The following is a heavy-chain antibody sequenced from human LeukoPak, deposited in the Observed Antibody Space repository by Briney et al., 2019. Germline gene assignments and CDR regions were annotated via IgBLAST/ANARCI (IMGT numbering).Heavy chain of an antibody. Sequence: PGRSLRLSCAASGFIFSSYGMHWVRQAPGKGLEWVAVIWYDGSNKYYADSVKGRFTISRDNSKNTLYLQMNSLRAEDTAVYYCARPRYCSGSNCYAFDYWGQGNMVTVSS. D-gene: IGHD2-15*01. J-gene: IGHJ4*02. V-gene: IGHV3-33*01. CDR1: GFIFSSYG. CDR2: IWYDGSNK. CDR3: ARPRYCSGSNCYAFDY.